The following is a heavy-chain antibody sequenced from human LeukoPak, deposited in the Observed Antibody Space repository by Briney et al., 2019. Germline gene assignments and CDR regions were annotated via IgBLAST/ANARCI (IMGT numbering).Heavy chain of an antibody. D-gene: IGHD4-17*01. V-gene: IGHV1-8*02. CDR3: ARGYGDYVSVDNWFDP. Sequence: ASVKVSCKASGYTFTSYGINWVRQATGQGLEWMGWMNPNSGNTGYAQKFQGRVTMTRNTSISTAYMELSSLRSEDTAVYYCARGYGDYVSVDNWFDPWGQGTLVTVSS. J-gene: IGHJ5*02. CDR1: GYTFTSYG. CDR2: MNPNSGNT.